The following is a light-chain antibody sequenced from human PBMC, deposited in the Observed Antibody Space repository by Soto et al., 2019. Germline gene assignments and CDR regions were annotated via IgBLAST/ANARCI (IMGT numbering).Light chain of an antibody. J-gene: IGKJ2*01. V-gene: IGKV3-20*01. Sequence: EIVLTQSPGTLSLSPGERATLSCRASQSVSNNYLAWYQHKSGQAPRLLIYGASSRATGLPDRFSGSGSGADFTLTISRLEPEDFAVYYCQQYGRTQTFGQGTKLEIK. CDR1: QSVSNNY. CDR2: GAS. CDR3: QQYGRTQT.